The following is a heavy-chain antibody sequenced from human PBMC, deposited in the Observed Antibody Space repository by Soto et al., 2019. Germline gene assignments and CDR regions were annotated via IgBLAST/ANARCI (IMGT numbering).Heavy chain of an antibody. CDR3: ARDRLSDGYYYMDV. J-gene: IGHJ6*03. D-gene: IGHD3-16*01. V-gene: IGHV3-30*03. Sequence: GGSLRLSCAASGFTFSSYGMHWVRQAPGKGLEWVAVISYDGSNKYYADSVKGRFTISRDNAKNSLYLQMNSLRAEDTAVYYCARDRLSDGYYYMDVWGKGTTVTVSS. CDR2: ISYDGSNK. CDR1: GFTFSSYG.